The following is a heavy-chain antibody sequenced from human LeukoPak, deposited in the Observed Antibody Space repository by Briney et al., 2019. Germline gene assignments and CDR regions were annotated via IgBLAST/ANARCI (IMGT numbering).Heavy chain of an antibody. Sequence: GRSLRLSCAASGFSLSSNGMHWVRQAPGKGLERVAVIWSDASNRYYADSVKGRFTISRDISKNTLYLQMTSLRVEDTAVYYCAREDWGSTGHSFGYWGQGTLVTVSS. D-gene: IGHD7-27*01. J-gene: IGHJ4*02. V-gene: IGHV3-33*01. CDR1: GFSLSSNG. CDR3: AREDWGSTGHSFGY. CDR2: IWSDASNR.